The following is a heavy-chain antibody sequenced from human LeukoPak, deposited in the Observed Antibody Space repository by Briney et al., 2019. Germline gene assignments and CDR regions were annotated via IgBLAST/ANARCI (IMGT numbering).Heavy chain of an antibody. D-gene: IGHD6-19*01. Sequence: GASVKVSCKASGGTFSSYAISWVRQAPGQGLEWMGGIIPILGTANYAQKFQGRVTITADKSTSTAYMELSSLRSEDTAVYYCARGSRIAVAGTDYWGQGTLVTVSS. J-gene: IGHJ4*02. CDR1: GGTFSSYA. V-gene: IGHV1-69*10. CDR2: IIPILGTA. CDR3: ARGSRIAVAGTDY.